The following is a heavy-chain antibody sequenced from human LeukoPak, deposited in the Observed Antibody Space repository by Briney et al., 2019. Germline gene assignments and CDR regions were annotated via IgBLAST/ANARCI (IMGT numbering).Heavy chain of an antibody. V-gene: IGHV1-2*01. CDR1: VYTFIGFY. D-gene: IGHD4-17*01. CDR2: SNPNNVCS. CDR3: ARSPSDYGDFIDY. Sequence: ASVKVSCKASVYTFIGFYMHWVRPAPGQGLEWMGRSNPNNVCSTDAQKFRCTVTRTNDTTISSAYMELSRLRADDTYVYYSARSPSDYGDFIDYWGQGTLVTVSS. J-gene: IGHJ4*02.